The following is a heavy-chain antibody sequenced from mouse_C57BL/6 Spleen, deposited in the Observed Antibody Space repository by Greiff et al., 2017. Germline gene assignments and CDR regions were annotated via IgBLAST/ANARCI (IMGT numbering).Heavy chain of an antibody. D-gene: IGHD2-4*01. CDR2: IDPSDSYT. Sequence: QVQLQQPGAELVMPGASVKLSCKASGYTFTSYWMHWVKQRPGQGLEWIGEIDPSDSYTNYNQKFKGKSTLTVDKSSSTAYMQLSSLTSEDSAVYYCARVYYDYYFDVWGTGTTVTVSS. CDR3: ARVYYDYYFDV. CDR1: GYTFTSYW. J-gene: IGHJ1*03. V-gene: IGHV1-69*01.